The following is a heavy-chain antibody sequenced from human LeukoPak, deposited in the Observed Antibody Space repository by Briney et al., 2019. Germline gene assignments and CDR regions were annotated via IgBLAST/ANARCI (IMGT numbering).Heavy chain of an antibody. Sequence: SVKVSCKASGGTFSSYAISGVRQAPGQGLEWMGGIIPIFGTANYAQKFQGRVTITTDESTSTAYMELSSLRSEDTAVYYCASGSLGYCSSTSCYRYYYYYMDVWGKGTTVTVSS. CDR3: ASGSLGYCSSTSCYRYYYYYMDV. V-gene: IGHV1-69*05. CDR2: IIPIFGTA. J-gene: IGHJ6*03. D-gene: IGHD2-2*02. CDR1: GGTFSSYA.